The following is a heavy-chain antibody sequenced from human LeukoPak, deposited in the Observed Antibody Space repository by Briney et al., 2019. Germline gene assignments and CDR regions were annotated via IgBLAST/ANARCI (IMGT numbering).Heavy chain of an antibody. D-gene: IGHD3-3*01. CDR1: GFTFSNYA. CDR3: AKSYDFWTGYFDY. J-gene: IGHJ4*02. Sequence: PGGSLRLSCAVSGFTFSNYAMSWVRQAPGKGLEWVSAISGSGGSTYYADSVKGRFTISRDNSKNTLYLQMNSLRVEDTAVYYCAKSYDFWTGYFDYWGQGTLVTVSS. V-gene: IGHV3-23*01. CDR2: ISGSGGST.